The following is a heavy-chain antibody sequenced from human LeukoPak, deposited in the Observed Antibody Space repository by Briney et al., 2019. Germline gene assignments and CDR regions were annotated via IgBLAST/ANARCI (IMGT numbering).Heavy chain of an antibody. V-gene: IGHV3-53*01. Sequence: GGSLRLSCTVSGFTVSSNSMSWVRQAPGKGLEWVSFIYSGGNTHYSDSVKGRFTISRDNSKNSLYLQMNSLRAEDTAVYYCARDPDIAVAGAVDYWGQGTLVTVSS. CDR1: GFTVSSNS. CDR2: IYSGGNT. J-gene: IGHJ4*02. CDR3: ARDPDIAVAGAVDY. D-gene: IGHD6-19*01.